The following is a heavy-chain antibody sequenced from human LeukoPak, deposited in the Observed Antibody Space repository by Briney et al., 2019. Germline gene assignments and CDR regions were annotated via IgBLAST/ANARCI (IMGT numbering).Heavy chain of an antibody. D-gene: IGHD6-19*01. CDR3: ARDSVAGTDY. CDR2: ISSSSSYI. CDR1: GFTFSSYS. J-gene: IGHJ4*02. V-gene: IGHV3-21*01. Sequence: GGSLRLSCAASGFTFSSYSMNWVRQATGKGLEWVSSISSSSSYIYYADSVKGRFTISRDNAKNSLYLQMNSLRAEDTAVYYCARDSVAGTDYWGQGTLVTVSS.